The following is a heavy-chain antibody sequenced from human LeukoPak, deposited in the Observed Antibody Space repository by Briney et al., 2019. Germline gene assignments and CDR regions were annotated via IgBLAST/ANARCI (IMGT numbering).Heavy chain of an antibody. V-gene: IGHV3-21*04. Sequence: GGSLRLSCAASGFTFSSYNMNWVRQAPGKGLEWVSSISDSSRYIYYADSLKGRFTISRDNAKNSLYLQMNSLRAEDTAVYYCAREGGGYCTNGVCVWGQGTLVTVSS. CDR2: ISDSSRYI. CDR1: GFTFSSYN. D-gene: IGHD2-8*01. J-gene: IGHJ4*02. CDR3: AREGGGYCTNGVCV.